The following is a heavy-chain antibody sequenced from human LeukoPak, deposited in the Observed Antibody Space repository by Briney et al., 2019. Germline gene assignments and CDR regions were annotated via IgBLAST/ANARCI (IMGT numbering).Heavy chain of an antibody. Sequence: GASVKVSCKSSGYTFTTYGISWVRQAPGQGLEWMGWISTDNGDTNYAQKLQGRVTMTTDTSTSTAYMELRSLRSDDTAVYYCARYCSGGDCYSKALDYWGQGILVTVSS. D-gene: IGHD2-15*01. CDR3: ARYCSGGDCYSKALDY. V-gene: IGHV1-18*01. J-gene: IGHJ4*02. CDR2: ISTDNGDT. CDR1: GYTFTTYG.